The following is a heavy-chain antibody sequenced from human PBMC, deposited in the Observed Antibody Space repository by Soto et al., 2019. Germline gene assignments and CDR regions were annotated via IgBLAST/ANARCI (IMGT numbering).Heavy chain of an antibody. CDR2: ISYSGST. J-gene: IGHJ4*02. CDR1: GGSISSGDYY. D-gene: IGHD1-26*01. V-gene: IGHV4-30-4*01. Sequence: SETLSLTCTVSGGSISSGDYYWSWIRQPPGKGLEWIAFISYSGSTYYNPSLQSRVAMSVDTSRNQFSLRLSSVTAADTAVYYCATMGTTPGSYYLYYWGQGTLVTVSS. CDR3: ATMGTTPGSYYLYY.